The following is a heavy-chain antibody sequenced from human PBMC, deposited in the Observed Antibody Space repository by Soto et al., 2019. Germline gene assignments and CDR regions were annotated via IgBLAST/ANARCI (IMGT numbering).Heavy chain of an antibody. D-gene: IGHD3-3*01. CDR2: ISYDGSNK. J-gene: IGHJ6*02. V-gene: IGHV3-30*18. CDR3: AKGRVLRFLEWLPTYGMDV. CDR1: GFTFSSYG. Sequence: GGSLRLSCAASGFTFSSYGMHWVRQAPGKGLEWVAVISYDGSNKYYADSVKGRFTISRDNSKNTLYLQMNSLRAEDTAVYYCAKGRVLRFLEWLPTYGMDVWGQGTTVTVSS.